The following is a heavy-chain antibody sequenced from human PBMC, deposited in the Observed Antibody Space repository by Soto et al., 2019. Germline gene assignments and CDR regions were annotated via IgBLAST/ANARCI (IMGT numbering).Heavy chain of an antibody. D-gene: IGHD6-13*01. V-gene: IGHV4-34*01. Sequence: SEILSLTCAVYGGSFSGYYWSWIRQPPGKGLEWIGEINHSGSTNYNPSLKSRVTISVDTSKNQFSLKLSSVTAADTAVYYCASTAAAVDYWGQGTLVTVSS. CDR2: INHSGST. CDR1: GGSFSGYY. CDR3: ASTAAAVDY. J-gene: IGHJ4*02.